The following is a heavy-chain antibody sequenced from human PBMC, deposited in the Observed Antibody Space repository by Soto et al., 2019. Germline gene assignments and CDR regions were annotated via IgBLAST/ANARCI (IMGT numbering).Heavy chain of an antibody. V-gene: IGHV3-33*01. CDR2: IWYDGSNK. CDR1: GFTFSSYG. D-gene: IGHD3-22*01. Sequence: GGSLRLSGAASGFTFSSYGMHWVRQAPGKGLEWVAVIWYDGSNKYYADSVKGRFTISRDNSKNTLYLQMNSLRAEDTAVYYCARDFYYDSSGYSRPGYYFDYWGQGTLVTVSS. CDR3: ARDFYYDSSGYSRPGYYFDY. J-gene: IGHJ4*02.